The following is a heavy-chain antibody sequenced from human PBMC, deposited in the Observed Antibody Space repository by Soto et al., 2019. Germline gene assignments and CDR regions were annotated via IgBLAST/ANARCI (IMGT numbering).Heavy chain of an antibody. CDR1: GGSISSSSYY. V-gene: IGHV4-61*01. CDR2: IYYSGST. CDR3: ARDNGREQYYDSSGYWYYFDY. Sequence: PSETLSLTCTVSGGSISSSSYYWSWIRQPPGRGLEWIGYIYYSGSTNYNPSLKSRVTISVDTSKNQFSLKLSSVTAADTAVYYCARDNGREQYYDSSGYWYYFDYWGQGTLVTVS. D-gene: IGHD3-22*01. J-gene: IGHJ4*02.